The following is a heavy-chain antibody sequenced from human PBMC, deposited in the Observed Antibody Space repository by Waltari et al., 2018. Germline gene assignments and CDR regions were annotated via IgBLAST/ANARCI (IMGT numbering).Heavy chain of an antibody. V-gene: IGHV3-53*01. J-gene: IGHJ4*02. CDR2: NYSGGST. D-gene: IGHD5-18*01. CDR1: GFTVSSNY. Sequence: EVQLVASGGGLIQPGGSLRLSCAASGFTVSSNYMSWVRPAPGKGLGWVSVNYSGGSTYYADSVKGRFTISRDNSKNTLYLQMNSLRAEDTAVYYCAGSWAYSYGCFDYWGQGTLVTVSS. CDR3: AGSWAYSYGCFDY.